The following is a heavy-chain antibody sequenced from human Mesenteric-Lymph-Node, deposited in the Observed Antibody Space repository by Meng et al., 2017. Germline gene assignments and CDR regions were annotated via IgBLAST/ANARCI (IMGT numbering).Heavy chain of an antibody. J-gene: IGHJ4*02. CDR3: AKVAYASTWYVPHFDY. CDR2: ISYDGSNK. D-gene: IGHD6-13*01. Sequence: QVQLVESGGGVVQPGRSLRLSCATSGFTCSTYGMHWVRQAPGKGLEWVAVISYDGSNKYYAESVKGRFTISRDNSKNTLHLQMNSLRAEDTAVYYCAKVAYASTWYVPHFDYWGQGTLVTVSS. V-gene: IGHV3-30*18. CDR1: GFTCSTYG.